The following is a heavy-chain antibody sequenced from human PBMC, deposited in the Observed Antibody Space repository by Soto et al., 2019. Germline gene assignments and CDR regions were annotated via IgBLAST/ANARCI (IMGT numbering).Heavy chain of an antibody. Sequence: ASVKVSCKASGYTFTGYYMHWVRQAPGQGLEWMGWINPNSGGTNYAQKFQGWVTMTRDTSISTAYVELSRLRSDDTAVYYCARDQGNIVATIDYYYYGMDVWGQGTTVTVSS. CDR3: ARDQGNIVATIDYYYYGMDV. D-gene: IGHD5-12*01. CDR2: INPNSGGT. J-gene: IGHJ6*02. V-gene: IGHV1-2*04. CDR1: GYTFTGYY.